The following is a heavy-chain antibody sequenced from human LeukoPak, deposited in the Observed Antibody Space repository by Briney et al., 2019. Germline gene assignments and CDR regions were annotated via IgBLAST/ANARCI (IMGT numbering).Heavy chain of an antibody. CDR2: IWYDGSNK. V-gene: IGHV3-33*01. J-gene: IGHJ4*02. D-gene: IGHD3-10*01. CDR1: GFTFSSYG. Sequence: GTSLRLSCAASGFTFSSYGMHWVRQAPGKGLEWVAVIWYDGSNKYYADSVKGRFTISRDNSKNTLYLQMNSLRAEDTAVYYCARGLASYYYGSGRPTPLDYWGQGTLVTVSS. CDR3: ARGLASYYYGSGRPTPLDY.